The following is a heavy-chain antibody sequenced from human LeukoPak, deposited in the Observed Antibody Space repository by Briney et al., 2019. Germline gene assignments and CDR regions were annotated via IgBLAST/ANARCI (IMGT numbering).Heavy chain of an antibody. CDR3: ARGRGGSWNDAIDY. Sequence: SVKVSCKASGGTFSSYAISWVRQAPGQGLEWMGGIIPIFGTANYAQKFQGRVTITADKSTSTAYMELSSLRSEDAAVYYCARGRGGSWNDAIDYWGQGTLVTVSS. D-gene: IGHD1-1*01. V-gene: IGHV1-69*06. CDR1: GGTFSSYA. J-gene: IGHJ4*02. CDR2: IIPIFGTA.